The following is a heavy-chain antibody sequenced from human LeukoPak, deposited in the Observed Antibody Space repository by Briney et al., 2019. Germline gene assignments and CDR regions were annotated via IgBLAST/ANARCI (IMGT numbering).Heavy chain of an antibody. Sequence: PGGSLRLSCAASGFTFSNYGMHWVRQAPGKGPEWVALISYDGSNKYYADSVKGRFTISRDNSKNTLDLQMNSLRPEDTAVYYCARASIMITFGGVIVALWSKGMDVWGQGTTVTVSS. CDR1: GFTFSNYG. V-gene: IGHV3-30*03. D-gene: IGHD3-16*02. J-gene: IGHJ6*02. CDR3: ARASIMITFGGVIVALWSKGMDV. CDR2: ISYDGSNK.